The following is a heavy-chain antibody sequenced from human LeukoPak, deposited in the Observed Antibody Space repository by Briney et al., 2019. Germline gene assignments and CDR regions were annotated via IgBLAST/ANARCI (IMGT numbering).Heavy chain of an antibody. J-gene: IGHJ4*02. Sequence: GGSLRLSCAASGFTVSSNYMSWVRQAPGKGLEWVSVIYSGGSTYYADSVKGRFTISRDNSKNTLYLQMNSLRAEDTAVYYCARVRVATIGAYFDYWGQGTLVTVSS. D-gene: IGHD5-12*01. CDR3: ARVRVATIGAYFDY. CDR1: GFTVSSNY. CDR2: IYSGGST. V-gene: IGHV3-53*01.